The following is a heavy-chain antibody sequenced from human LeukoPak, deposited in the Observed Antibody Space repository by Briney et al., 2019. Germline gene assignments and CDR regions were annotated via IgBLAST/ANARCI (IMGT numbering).Heavy chain of an antibody. V-gene: IGHV3-21*01. CDR3: ARIKLYGDDYYYYYMDV. CDR2: ISSTSSYI. Sequence: TGGSLRLSCAASGFTFSSYSMNWVRQAPGKGLEWVSPISSTSSYIYYADSVKGRFTISRDNAKNSLYLQMNSLRAEDTAVYYCARIKLYGDDYYYYYMDVWGKGTTVTVSS. CDR1: GFTFSSYS. J-gene: IGHJ6*03. D-gene: IGHD4-17*01.